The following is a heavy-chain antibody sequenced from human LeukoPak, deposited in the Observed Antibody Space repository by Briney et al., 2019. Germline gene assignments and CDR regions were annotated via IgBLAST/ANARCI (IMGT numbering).Heavy chain of an antibody. Sequence: PGGSLRLSCAASGFTFSTYTMNWVRQAPGKGLDWVSSISSGSSYIYYADSVKGRFTISRDNAKNSLYLQMNSLRAEDTAEYYCARVWGSDAFDIWGQGTMVTVSS. CDR2: ISSGSSYI. CDR1: GFTFSTYT. V-gene: IGHV3-21*01. D-gene: IGHD3-16*01. CDR3: ARVWGSDAFDI. J-gene: IGHJ3*02.